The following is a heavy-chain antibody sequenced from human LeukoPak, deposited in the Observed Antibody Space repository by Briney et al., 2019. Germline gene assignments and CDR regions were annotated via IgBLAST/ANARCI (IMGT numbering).Heavy chain of an antibody. Sequence: SETLSLTCTVSGGSISSSSYYWGWIRQPPGKGLEWIGSIYYSGSTYYNPSLKSRVTISVDTSKNQFSLKLSSVTAADTAVYYCSNYYYYYYMDVWGKGTTVTVSS. J-gene: IGHJ6*03. CDR3: SNYYYYYYMDV. D-gene: IGHD4-11*01. CDR1: GGSISSSSYY. CDR2: IYYSGST. V-gene: IGHV4-39*01.